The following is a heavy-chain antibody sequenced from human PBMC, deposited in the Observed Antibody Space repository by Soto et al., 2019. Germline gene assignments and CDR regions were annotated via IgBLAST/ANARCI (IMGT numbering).Heavy chain of an antibody. CDR2: MNPINGAT. CDR3: GRGPSPRAPAGGTPYYFAMDV. CDR1: GYDFTAYD. J-gene: IGHJ6*02. D-gene: IGHD6-13*01. V-gene: IGHV1-8*02. Sequence: GASVKVSCKASGYDFTAYDINWVRQASGQGLEWMGWMNPINGATGFAQRFQGRVSMTRNTATDTAYLDLTGLRSDDTAVYYCGRGPSPRAPAGGTPYYFAMDVWGQGNTVTVSS.